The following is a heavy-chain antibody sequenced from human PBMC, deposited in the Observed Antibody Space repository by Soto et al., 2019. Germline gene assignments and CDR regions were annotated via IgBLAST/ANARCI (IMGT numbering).Heavy chain of an antibody. D-gene: IGHD6-19*01. CDR3: AKDRAVEEWLGSRLFGIRRYYGMDV. CDR1: GLTFSSFA. J-gene: IGHJ6*02. V-gene: IGHV3-30*18. Sequence: PGGSLKLSCAAPGLTFSSFAMHWVRQAPGKGLEWVAVISYDGSNKYSVDSVKGRFTVSRDNSKNTLYLQMNSLRAEDTALYYCAKDRAVEEWLGSRLFGIRRYYGMDVWGQGTTVTVSS. CDR2: ISYDGSNK.